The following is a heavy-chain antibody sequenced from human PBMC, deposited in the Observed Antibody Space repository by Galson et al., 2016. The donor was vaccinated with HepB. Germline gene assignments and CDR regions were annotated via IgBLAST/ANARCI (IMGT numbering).Heavy chain of an antibody. Sequence: SLRLSCAASGFTFTTYGMHWVCRAPGKGLESVAIISFDGTNKYYADSVKGRFTISRDNSKNTLYLQMNSLRAEDTAVYYCARDKSFYYYGMDVWGQGTTVTVSS. CDR2: ISFDGTNK. J-gene: IGHJ6*02. CDR1: GFTFTTYG. CDR3: ARDKSFYYYGMDV. V-gene: IGHV3-30*03.